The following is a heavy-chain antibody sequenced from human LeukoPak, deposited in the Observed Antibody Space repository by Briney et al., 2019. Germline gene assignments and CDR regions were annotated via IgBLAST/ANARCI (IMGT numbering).Heavy chain of an antibody. CDR1: GGSISSSSYY. D-gene: IGHD2-2*01. CDR2: IYYSGST. CDR3: ASTIKPLHIVVVPAAIAFDY. J-gene: IGHJ4*02. V-gene: IGHV4-39*01. Sequence: SETLSLTCTVSGGSISSSSYYWGWIRQPPGKGLEWIGSIYYSGSTYYNPSLKSRVTISVDTSKNQFSLKLSSVTAADTAVYYCASTIKPLHIVVVPAAIAFDYWGQGTLVTVSS.